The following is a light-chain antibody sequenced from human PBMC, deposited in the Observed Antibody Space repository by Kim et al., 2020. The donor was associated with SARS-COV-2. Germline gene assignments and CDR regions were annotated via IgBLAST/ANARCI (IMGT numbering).Light chain of an antibody. V-gene: IGKV3-11*01. Sequence: EIVLTQSPGTLSLSPGERATLSCRASQYVSNYLAWYQQGPGQAPRLLIYDVSDRATAIPARFSGSGSGTDFTLTISSLEPEDFAVYYCQHRRSFGQGTKVDIK. CDR3: QHRRS. J-gene: IGKJ1*01. CDR1: QYVSNY. CDR2: DVS.